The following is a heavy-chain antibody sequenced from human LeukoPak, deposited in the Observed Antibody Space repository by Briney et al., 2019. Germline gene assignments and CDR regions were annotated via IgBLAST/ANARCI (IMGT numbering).Heavy chain of an antibody. V-gene: IGHV3-23*01. D-gene: IGHD3-22*01. J-gene: IGHJ4*02. Sequence: GGSLRLSCAASGFTFSNFGMSWVRQAPGKGLEWVSGISGSGDSTYYADSVKGRFTISRDNSKNTLYLQMNSLRAEDTAVYYCAKWDTYYDSSGYYFYWGQGTLVTVSS. CDR3: AKWDTYYDSSGYYFY. CDR1: GFTFSNFG. CDR2: ISGSGDST.